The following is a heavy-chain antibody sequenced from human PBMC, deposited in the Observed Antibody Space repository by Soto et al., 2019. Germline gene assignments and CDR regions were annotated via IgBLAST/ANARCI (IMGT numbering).Heavy chain of an antibody. CDR1: ILSFDIYA. J-gene: IGHJ6*02. Sequence: EVQLLESGGGLVQPGGSVRLSCAASILSFDIYAMSWVRQAPGKGLEWVSATTGSGGTAYYAGSVKGRFTISRDNSKNTLYLQMDSLRAQDTAVYYCAKHSGYDHYYGMDVWGQGTTVTVSS. V-gene: IGHV3-23*01. CDR2: TTGSGGTA. CDR3: AKHSGYDHYYGMDV. D-gene: IGHD5-12*01.